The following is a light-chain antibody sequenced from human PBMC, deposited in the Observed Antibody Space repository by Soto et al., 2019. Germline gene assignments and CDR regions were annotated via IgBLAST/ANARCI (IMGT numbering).Light chain of an antibody. CDR1: SSNLGSNT. CDR2: SNN. CDR3: AAWDDSLNGVV. Sequence: QSVLTQPPSASWTPGQRVTISCSGSSSNLGSNTVNWYQQLPGTAPKLLIYSNNQRPSGVPERFSGSKSGTSATLAISGLKSEDEADYYCAAWDDSLNGVVFGRGTKLTVL. V-gene: IGLV1-44*01. J-gene: IGLJ2*01.